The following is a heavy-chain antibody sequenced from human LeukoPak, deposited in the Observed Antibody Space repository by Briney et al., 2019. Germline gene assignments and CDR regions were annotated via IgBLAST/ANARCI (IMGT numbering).Heavy chain of an antibody. V-gene: IGHV4-34*01. CDR1: GGSFSGYY. J-gene: IGHJ5*02. CDR3: ARERARVVTYNWFDP. D-gene: IGHD3-3*01. CDR2: INHSGST. Sequence: SETLSLTCAVYGGSFSGYYWSWIRQPTGKGLEWIGEINHSGSTNYNPSLKSRVTISVDTSKNQFSLKLSSVTAADTAVYYCARERARVVTYNWFDPWGQGTLVTVSS.